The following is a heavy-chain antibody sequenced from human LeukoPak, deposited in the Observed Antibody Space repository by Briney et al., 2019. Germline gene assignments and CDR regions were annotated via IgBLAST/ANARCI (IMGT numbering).Heavy chain of an antibody. CDR3: ARQSIVVVTAPLYDYYYYYMDV. CDR1: GGTFSSYA. J-gene: IGHJ6*03. CDR2: IIPIFGTA. Sequence: ASVKVSCKASGGTFSSYAISWVRQAPGRGLEWMGGIIPIFGTANYAQKFQGRVTITADKSTSTAYMELSSLRSEDTAVYYCARQSIVVVTAPLYDYYYYYMDVWGKGTTVTVSS. V-gene: IGHV1-69*06. D-gene: IGHD2-21*02.